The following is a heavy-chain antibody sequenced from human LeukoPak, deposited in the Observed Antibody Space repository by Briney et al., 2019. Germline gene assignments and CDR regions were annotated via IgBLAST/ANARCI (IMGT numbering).Heavy chain of an antibody. CDR1: GFTFDDYA. Sequence: PGGSLRLSCVASGFTFDDYAIHWVRQTPGRGLEWVSGISYNGKSVAYADSVRGRFTISRDNSKNSLYLQMNSLRDEDTAFYYCAKERGRSGTYYTSFDYWGQGTLVTVSS. CDR3: AKERGRSGTYYTSFDY. V-gene: IGHV3-9*01. D-gene: IGHD3-10*01. J-gene: IGHJ4*02. CDR2: ISYNGKSV.